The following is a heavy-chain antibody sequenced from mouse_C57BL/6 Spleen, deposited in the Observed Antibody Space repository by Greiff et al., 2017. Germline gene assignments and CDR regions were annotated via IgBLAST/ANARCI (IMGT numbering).Heavy chain of an antibody. Sequence: EVMLVESGGGLVQPGGSLKLSCAASGFTFSDYYMYWVRQTPEKRLEWVAYISNGGGSTYYPDTVKGRFTISRDNAKNTLYLQMSRLKSEDTAMYYCARPNDGDYLYYFDDWGQGTTLTVSS. D-gene: IGHD2-3*01. CDR1: GFTFSDYY. V-gene: IGHV5-12*01. CDR3: ARPNDGDYLYYFDD. J-gene: IGHJ2*01. CDR2: ISNGGGST.